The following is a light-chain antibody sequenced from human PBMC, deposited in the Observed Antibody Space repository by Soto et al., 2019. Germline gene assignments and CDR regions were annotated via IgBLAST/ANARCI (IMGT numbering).Light chain of an antibody. CDR2: GAS. V-gene: IGKV3-15*01. J-gene: IGKJ5*01. Sequence: EIVMTQSAATLSESPVERVTXSCRASQGVSRKLAWYQHKPGQAPRLLSAGASTWATGIPARFSGSGSGTEFTLTSSSLQSEDLALYYCQQSNKYPIPFAQRTRTDIK. CDR1: QGVSRK. CDR3: QQSNKYPIP.